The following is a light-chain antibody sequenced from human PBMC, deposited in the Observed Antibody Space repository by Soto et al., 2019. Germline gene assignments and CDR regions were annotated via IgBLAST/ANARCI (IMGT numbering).Light chain of an antibody. J-gene: IGLJ1*01. V-gene: IGLV2-8*01. Sequence: QSALTQPPSASGSPGQSVTISCTGTSSDVGGYNYVSWYQQHPGKAPKLMIYEVTKRPSGVPDRFSGSKSGNTASLNVSGLQAEDEDDYYCSSYAGSSNFVFGTGTKLTVL. CDR2: EVT. CDR1: SSDVGGYNY. CDR3: SSYAGSSNFV.